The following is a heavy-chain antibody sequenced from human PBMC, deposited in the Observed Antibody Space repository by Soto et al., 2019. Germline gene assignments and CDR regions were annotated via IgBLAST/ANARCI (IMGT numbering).Heavy chain of an antibody. Sequence: TSETLSLTCTVSGGSISNYYWSWIRQPPGKGLEWIGYVFNGGSPNYNPSLKSRVTISLDTSKKQFSVNLRSVTAADTAVYYCAGGGGIYYYYGMDVWGQGTTVTVSS. V-gene: IGHV4-59*01. D-gene: IGHD3-16*01. CDR2: VFNGGSP. J-gene: IGHJ6*02. CDR3: AGGGGIYYYYGMDV. CDR1: GGSISNYY.